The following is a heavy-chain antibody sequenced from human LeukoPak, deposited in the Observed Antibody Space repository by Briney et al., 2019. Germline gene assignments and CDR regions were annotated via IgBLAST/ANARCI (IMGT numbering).Heavy chain of an antibody. CDR2: IKQDGSEK. V-gene: IGHV3-7*01. CDR3: ARPLGNGWFDL. D-gene: IGHD1-1*01. Sequence: GGSLRLSCAASGFTLSSSWMMSWVRQAPGKGLEWVADIKQDGSEKFYVGSVKGRFTISRDDAKNSLHLQMNSLRDEDTAIYYCARPLGNGWFDLWGQGTLVTVSS. CDR1: GFTLSSSW. J-gene: IGHJ5*02.